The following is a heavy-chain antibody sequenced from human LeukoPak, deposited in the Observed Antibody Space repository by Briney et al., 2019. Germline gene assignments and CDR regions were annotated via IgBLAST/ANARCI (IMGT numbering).Heavy chain of an antibody. Sequence: PSETLSLTCTASGGSISSYYWSWIRQPPGKGLEWIGYISYSGSTNYNPSLKSRVTISVDTSKNQLSLKLSSVTAADTAVYYCARHWETSSWYVDYWGQGTRVTVSS. CDR3: ARHWETSSWYVDY. CDR2: ISYSGST. V-gene: IGHV4-59*08. CDR1: GGSISSYY. D-gene: IGHD6-13*01. J-gene: IGHJ4*02.